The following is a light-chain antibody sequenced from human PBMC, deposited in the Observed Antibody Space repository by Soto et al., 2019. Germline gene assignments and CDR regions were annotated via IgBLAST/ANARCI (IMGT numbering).Light chain of an antibody. J-gene: IGLJ1*01. CDR3: AACDDSLNGRFV. CDR2: SNN. Sequence: QSVLTQQPSASGTPGQRVTLSCSGSSSNIGSTTVNWYQQLPGTAPKLLIYSNNQRPSGVPDRFSGSKSGTSASLAISGLQSEDEADYYCAACDDSLNGRFVFGPGTKLTVL. CDR1: SSNIGSTT. V-gene: IGLV1-44*01.